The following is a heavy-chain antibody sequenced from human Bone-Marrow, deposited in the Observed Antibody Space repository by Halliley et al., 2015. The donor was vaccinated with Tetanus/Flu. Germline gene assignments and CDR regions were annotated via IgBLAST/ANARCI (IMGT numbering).Heavy chain of an antibody. CDR3: ARDSSYGSAWWFGP. Sequence: VSIIYSNGRTYYADSVKGRLTNSSDNSKNIVYLQMNGLRTEGTAVYYCARDSSYGSAWWFGPWGQGTLVTVSS. V-gene: IGHV3-53*01. D-gene: IGHD3-10*01. CDR2: IYSNGRT. J-gene: IGHJ5*02.